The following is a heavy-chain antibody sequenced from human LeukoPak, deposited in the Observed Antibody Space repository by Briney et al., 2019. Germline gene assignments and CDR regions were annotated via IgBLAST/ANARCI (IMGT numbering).Heavy chain of an antibody. V-gene: IGHV1-69*13. J-gene: IGHJ4*02. CDR3: AREMTTIENDY. CDR2: IIPIFGTA. D-gene: IGHD5-24*01. CDR1: GGTFSSYA. Sequence: ASVKVSCKASGGTFSSYAISWVRQAPGQGLEWMGGIIPIFGTANYAQKFQGRVTITADESTSTAYMELSRLRSDDTAVYYCAREMTTIENDYWGQGTLVTVSS.